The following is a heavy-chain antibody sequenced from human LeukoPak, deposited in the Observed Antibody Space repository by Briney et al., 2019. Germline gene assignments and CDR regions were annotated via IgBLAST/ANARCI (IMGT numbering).Heavy chain of an antibody. CDR3: AREGYYYDSSGYRETKTDY. J-gene: IGHJ4*02. D-gene: IGHD3-22*01. CDR1: GGSISSSSYY. Sequence: PSETLSLTCTVSGGSISSSSYYWGWIRQPPGKGLEWIGSIYYSGSTNYNPSLKSRVTISVDTSKNQFSLKLSSVTAADTAVYYCAREGYYYDSSGYRETKTDYWGQGTLVTVSS. V-gene: IGHV4-39*07. CDR2: IYYSGST.